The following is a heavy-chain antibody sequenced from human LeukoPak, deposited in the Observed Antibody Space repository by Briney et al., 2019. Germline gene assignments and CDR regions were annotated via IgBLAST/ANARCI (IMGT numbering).Heavy chain of an antibody. V-gene: IGHV3-21*01. CDR3: ARVPYYYDTTGDPKDWYFDL. D-gene: IGHD3-22*01. J-gene: IGHJ2*01. CDR1: GFTFSNYN. CDR2: ISSSSSYV. Sequence: KPGGSLRLSCAASGFTFSNYNLIWVRQAPGKGLEWVSSISSSSSYVYYADSVKGRFSISRDNAKNSLYLQMNSLRAEDTAVYYCARVPYYYDTTGDPKDWYFDLWGRGTLVTVSS.